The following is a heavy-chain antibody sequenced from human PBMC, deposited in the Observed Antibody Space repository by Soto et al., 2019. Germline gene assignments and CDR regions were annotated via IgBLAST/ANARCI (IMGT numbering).Heavy chain of an antibody. CDR2: IMSDGSGT. V-gene: IGHV3-74*01. J-gene: IGHJ6*02. CDR1: GFTFSSYW. D-gene: IGHD3-16*01. CDR3: ARSRGSGGVEYNMDV. Sequence: EVHLVESGGGLVQPGGSLRLSCAASGFTFSSYWMHWVRQGPGEGLVWVSRIMSDGSGTTYADSVKGRFPISRDNAKNTLYRQMNSRRAEDTAVYHCARSRGSGGVEYNMDVWGQGTTVTVSS.